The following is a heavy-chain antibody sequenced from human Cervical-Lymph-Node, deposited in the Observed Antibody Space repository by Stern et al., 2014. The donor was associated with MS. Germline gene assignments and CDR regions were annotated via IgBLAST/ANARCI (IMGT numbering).Heavy chain of an antibody. CDR1: GYSFTGYF. J-gene: IGHJ4*02. D-gene: IGHD3-10*01. Sequence: DQLVESGAEVKKPGASVKVSCKASGYSFTGYFLHWVRQAPGQGLAWMGWINPNSGDTNYAQKFHGRVTMTRDSSSSTAYMELSSLRSDDTAVYYCARDGRSSYGSGSYYSSGYWGQGTLVTVSS. CDR3: ARDGRSSYGSGSYYSSGY. V-gene: IGHV1-2*02. CDR2: INPNSGDT.